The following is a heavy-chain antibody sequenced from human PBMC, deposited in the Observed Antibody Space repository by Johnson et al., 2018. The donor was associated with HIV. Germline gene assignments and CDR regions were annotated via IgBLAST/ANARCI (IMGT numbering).Heavy chain of an antibody. Sequence: QVQLVESGGGVVQPGRSLRLSCAASGFTFSSYAMHWVRQAPGKGLEWVAVISYDGSNKYYADSVKGRFTISRDNSKNTVYLQMNSLRAEDTAVYYCAREGPMVRSGAFDIWGQGTMVTVSS. CDR1: GFTFSSYA. CDR2: ISYDGSNK. V-gene: IGHV3-30*14. J-gene: IGHJ3*02. D-gene: IGHD3-10*01. CDR3: AREGPMVRSGAFDI.